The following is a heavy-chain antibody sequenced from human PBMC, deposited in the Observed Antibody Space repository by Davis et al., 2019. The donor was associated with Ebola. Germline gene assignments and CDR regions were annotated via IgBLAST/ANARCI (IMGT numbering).Heavy chain of an antibody. CDR3: ARESYSSGNYYTGYYYYGMDV. CDR1: GGSFSGYY. D-gene: IGHD3-10*01. CDR2: INHSGST. J-gene: IGHJ6*02. Sequence: SETLSLTCAVYGGSFSGYYWSWIRQPPGKGLEWIGEINHSGSTNYNPSLKSRVTISVDTSKNQISLKLSSVTAADTAVYYCARESYSSGNYYTGYYYYGMDVWGQGTTVTVSS. V-gene: IGHV4-34*01.